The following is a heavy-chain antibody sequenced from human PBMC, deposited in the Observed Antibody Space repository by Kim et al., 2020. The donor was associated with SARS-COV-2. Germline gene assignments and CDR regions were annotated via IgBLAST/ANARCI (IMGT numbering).Heavy chain of an antibody. CDR3: AIGNTIFGVVTYAFDI. CDR2: IYYSGST. CDR1: GGSISSYY. Sequence: SETLSLTCTVSGGSISSYYWSWIRQPPGKGLEWIGYIYYSGSTNYNPSLKSRVTISVDTSKNQFSLKLSSVTAADTAVYYCAIGNTIFGVVTYAFDIWR. D-gene: IGHD3-3*01. J-gene: IGHJ3*02. V-gene: IGHV4-59*01.